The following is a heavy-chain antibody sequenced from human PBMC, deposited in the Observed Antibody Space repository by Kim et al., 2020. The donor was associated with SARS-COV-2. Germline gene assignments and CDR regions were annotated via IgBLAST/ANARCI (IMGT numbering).Heavy chain of an antibody. CDR3: ARARVDIVAIADYYYYGMDV. D-gene: IGHD5-12*01. CDR1: GGTFSSYA. J-gene: IGHJ6*02. Sequence: SVKVSCKASGGTFSSYAISWVRQAPGQGLEWMGGIIPIFGTANYAQKFQGRVTITADESTSTAYMELSSLRSEDTAVYYCARARVDIVAIADYYYYGMDVWGQGTTVTVSS. V-gene: IGHV1-69*13. CDR2: IIPIFGTA.